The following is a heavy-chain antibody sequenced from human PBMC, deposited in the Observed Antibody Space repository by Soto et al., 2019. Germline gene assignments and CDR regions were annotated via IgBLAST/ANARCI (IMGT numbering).Heavy chain of an antibody. J-gene: IGHJ6*02. D-gene: IGHD3-10*01. V-gene: IGHV4-59*01. CDR2: IYYKGNT. Sequence: SENLSLTCTVSGGSISSYYWSWIRQPPRKRLEWKGYIYYKGNTNKKPPLKKQNTKTKKKYKNQISLKLSPVNTAETAIYYSGSTNYNPSLKSRVTISVDTSKNQFSLKLSSVTAADTAVYYCARVNRDYYDSSGYYYEGYYYGMDVWGQGTTVTVSS. CDR1: GGSISSYY. CDR3: GSTNYNPSLKSRVTISVDTSKNQFSLKLSSVTAADTAVYYCARVNRDYYDSSGYYYEGYYYGMDV.